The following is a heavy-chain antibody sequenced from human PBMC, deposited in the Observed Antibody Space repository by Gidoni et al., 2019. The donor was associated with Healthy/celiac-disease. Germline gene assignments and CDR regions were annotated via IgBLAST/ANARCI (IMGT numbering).Heavy chain of an antibody. CDR2: ISYDGSNK. V-gene: IGHV3-30*18. Sequence: QVQLVESGGGVVQPGRSLRLSCAASGFTFSSYGVHWVRQAPGKGLEWVAVISYDGSNKYYADSVKGRFTISRDNSKNTLYLQMNSLRAEDTAVYYCAKEDYYSLDYWGQGTLVTVSS. D-gene: IGHD3-22*01. CDR3: AKEDYYSLDY. CDR1: GFTFSSYG. J-gene: IGHJ4*02.